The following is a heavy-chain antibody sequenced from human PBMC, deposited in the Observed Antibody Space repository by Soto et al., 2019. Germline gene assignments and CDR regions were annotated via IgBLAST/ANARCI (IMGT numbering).Heavy chain of an antibody. D-gene: IGHD6-6*01. J-gene: IGHJ4*02. CDR3: ARDRSNSPDYFDY. CDR2: IYYSGST. Sequence: PSETPSLTCTVSDGYISSDDYYWSWIRQPPGKGLEWIGYIYYSGSTSYNPSLKSRLTISLDTSKNQFSLKLSSVSAADTAVYYCARDRSNSPDYFDYWGQGTLVTVSS. V-gene: IGHV4-30-4*01. CDR1: DGYISSDDYY.